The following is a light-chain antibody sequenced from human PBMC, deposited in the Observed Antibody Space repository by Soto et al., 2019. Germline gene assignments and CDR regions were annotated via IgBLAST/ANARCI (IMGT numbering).Light chain of an antibody. Sequence: EIVWTKSPGTLSLCLGERATLSCRASQSVNSNYLAWYQQHPGQPPRLLIYGISTRATGIPARFSCSGSGTEFSLTISSLQSEDFAVYYCQEYSKWPITFAQGTRLEIK. CDR2: GIS. V-gene: IGKV3-15*01. CDR1: QSVNSN. CDR3: QEYSKWPIT. J-gene: IGKJ5*01.